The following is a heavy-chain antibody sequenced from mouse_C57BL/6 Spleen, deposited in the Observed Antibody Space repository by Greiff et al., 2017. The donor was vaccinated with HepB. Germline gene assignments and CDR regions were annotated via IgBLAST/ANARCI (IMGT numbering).Heavy chain of an antibody. CDR1: GYTFTDYY. CDR3: ARYDVFAY. J-gene: IGHJ3*01. Sequence: VQLQQSGPELVKPGASVKISCKASGYTFTDYYMNWVKQSHGKSLEWIGDINPNNGGTSYNQKFKGKATLTVDKSSSTAYMELRSLTSEDSAVYYCARYDVFAYWGQGTLVTVSA. D-gene: IGHD2-3*01. V-gene: IGHV1-26*01. CDR2: INPNNGGT.